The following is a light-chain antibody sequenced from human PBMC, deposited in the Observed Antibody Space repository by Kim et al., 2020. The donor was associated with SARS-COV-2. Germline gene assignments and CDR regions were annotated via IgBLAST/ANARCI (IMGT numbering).Light chain of an antibody. J-gene: IGLJ3*02. Sequence: QSALTQPRSVSGSPGQSVTISCTGTSSDVGHYNSVSWYQHHPGKAPKFMIYDISKRPSGVPTRFSGSKSGNTASLTISGLQTEDEADYYFCSYAGNHWVFGGGTQLTVL. CDR1: SSDVGHYNS. CDR2: DIS. CDR3: CSYAGNHWV. V-gene: IGLV2-11*01.